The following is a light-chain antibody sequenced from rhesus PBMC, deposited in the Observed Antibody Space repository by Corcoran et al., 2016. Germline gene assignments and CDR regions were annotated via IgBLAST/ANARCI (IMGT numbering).Light chain of an antibody. J-gene: IGLJ1*01. CDR1: SSDIGGYNY. CDR3: SSHAGPNTDI. Sequence: QAALTQPRSVSGSPGQSVTISCTGTSSDIGGYNYVSWYQQHPGTAPKLMIYEVSDRHSGVSDRFSGSKSGNTASLTISGLQAEDVVYYFCSSHAGPNTDIFDPGTRLTVL. V-gene: IGLV2-32*02. CDR2: EVS.